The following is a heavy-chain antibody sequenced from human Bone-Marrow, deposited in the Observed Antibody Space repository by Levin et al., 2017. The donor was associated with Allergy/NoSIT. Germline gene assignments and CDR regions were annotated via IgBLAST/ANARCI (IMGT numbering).Heavy chain of an antibody. Sequence: RTGGSLRLSCAASGLTFNSYWMHWVRQAPGKGLVRVSRINSDGSSTDYADSVKGRFTISRDNARNTLYLQMNSLRAEDTAVYYCARGWYSFDSWGQGTLVTVSS. CDR3: ARGWYSFDS. CDR1: GLTFNSYW. J-gene: IGHJ4*02. CDR2: INSDGSST. V-gene: IGHV3-74*01.